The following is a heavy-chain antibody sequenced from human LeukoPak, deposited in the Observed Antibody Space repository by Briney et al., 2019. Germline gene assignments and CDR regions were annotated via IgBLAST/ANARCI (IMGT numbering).Heavy chain of an antibody. Sequence: SETLSLTCTVSGGSISSSSYYWGWIRQPPGKGLEWIGSNSGSTYYNPSLKSRVTISVDTSKNQFSLKLSSVTAADTAVYYCARHPLTELVRGAFDIWGQGTMVTVSS. D-gene: IGHD2-8*02. CDR1: GGSISSSSYY. CDR3: ARHPLTELVRGAFDI. V-gene: IGHV4-39*01. J-gene: IGHJ3*02. CDR2: NSGST.